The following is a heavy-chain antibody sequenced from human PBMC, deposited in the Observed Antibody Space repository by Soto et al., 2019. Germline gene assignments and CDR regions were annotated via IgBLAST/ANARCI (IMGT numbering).Heavy chain of an antibody. CDR3: ERDCPVPPATPNNSYAT. Sequence: QVQLVQSGAEVKKPGATVKVSCRAFGYTITNYGITWVRQATGQGLDWIGWISAYYGNTNYAQKLQGRVTMTTDTSTSTAYIELRSLRSDDTAVYYGERDCPVPPATPNNSYATWGQGTMVTVSS. CDR2: ISAYYGNT. V-gene: IGHV1-18*01. J-gene: IGHJ5*02. D-gene: IGHD2-2*01. CDR1: GYTITNYG.